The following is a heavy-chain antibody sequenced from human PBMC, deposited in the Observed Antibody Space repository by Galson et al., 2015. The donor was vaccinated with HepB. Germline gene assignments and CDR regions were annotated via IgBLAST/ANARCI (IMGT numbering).Heavy chain of an antibody. CDR2: INPSGGST. V-gene: IGHV1-46*01. D-gene: IGHD5/OR15-5a*01. J-gene: IGHJ3*02. CDR3: ARDGLRTFDAFDI. Sequence: SVKVSCKASGYTFTSYYMHWVRQAPGQGLEWMGIINPSGGSTSYAQKFQGRVTMTRDTSTSTVYMELSSLRSEDTAVYYCARDGLRTFDAFDIWGQGTMVTVSS. CDR1: GYTFTSYY.